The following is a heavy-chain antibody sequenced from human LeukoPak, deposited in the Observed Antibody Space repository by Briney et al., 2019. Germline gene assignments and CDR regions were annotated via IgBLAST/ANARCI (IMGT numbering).Heavy chain of an antibody. Sequence: GGSLRLSCAASGFTFSSYAMHWVRQAPGKGLEWVAVISYDGSNKYYADSVKGRFTIFRDNSKNTLYLQMNSLRAEDTAVYYCARVQGQPYYFDYWGQGTLVTVSS. J-gene: IGHJ4*02. CDR1: GFTFSSYA. D-gene: IGHD4-11*01. V-gene: IGHV3-30*04. CDR3: ARVQGQPYYFDY. CDR2: ISYDGSNK.